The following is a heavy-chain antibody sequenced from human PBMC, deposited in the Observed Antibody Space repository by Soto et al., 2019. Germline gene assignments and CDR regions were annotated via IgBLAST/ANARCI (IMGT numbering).Heavy chain of an antibody. D-gene: IGHD7-27*01. Sequence: RRLSCAASGFTFSTYWMGWVRRAPGKGLERVANIKQDGREKYYVDSVKGRFTISRDNAKNSLYLQMNSLRAEDTAVYYCARWDWGGYYFDYWGQGTLVTVSS. CDR2: IKQDGREK. CDR1: GFTFSTYW. CDR3: ARWDWGGYYFDY. J-gene: IGHJ4*02. V-gene: IGHV3-7*01.